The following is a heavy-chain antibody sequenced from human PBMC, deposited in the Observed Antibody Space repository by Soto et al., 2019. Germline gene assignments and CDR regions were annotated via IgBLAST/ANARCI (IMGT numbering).Heavy chain of an antibody. CDR3: VRDFRGAVAGSEFDH. Sequence: EVQLAESGGGLVLTGGSLRLSCAASGFSFVSYWMHWVRQVPGEGLAWVSRINGNADNSDYADSVKGRFTISRDNAGNRLYLQMDSLRAEDTGVYYCVRDFRGAVAGSEFDHWGQGTLVTVST. V-gene: IGHV3-74*01. J-gene: IGHJ4*02. CDR2: INGNADNS. D-gene: IGHD6-19*01. CDR1: GFSFVSYW.